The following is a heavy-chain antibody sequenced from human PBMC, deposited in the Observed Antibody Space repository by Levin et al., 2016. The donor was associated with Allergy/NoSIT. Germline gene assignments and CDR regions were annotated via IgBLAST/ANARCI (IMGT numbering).Heavy chain of an antibody. D-gene: IGHD6-6*01. V-gene: IGHV3-30*18. Sequence: WIRQPPGKGLEWVAVISYDGSNKYYADSVRGRFTISRDNSKNTLYLQMNSLRAEDTAVYYCAKGMGAMAIAAHLPPLYYYYYGMDVWGQGTTVTVSS. J-gene: IGHJ6*02. CDR3: AKGMGAMAIAAHLPPLYYYYYGMDV. CDR2: ISYDGSNK.